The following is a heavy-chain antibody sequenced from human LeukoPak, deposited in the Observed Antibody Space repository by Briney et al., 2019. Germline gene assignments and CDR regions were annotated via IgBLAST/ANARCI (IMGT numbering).Heavy chain of an antibody. Sequence: GGSLRLSCAASGFTFGSYEMNWVRQAPGKGLEWVGRIKSKTDGGATHYAAPVKGRFTISRDDSKNTLYLQMNSLKTEDTAVYYCTTEAYYYDSGAIKYFDYWGQGTLVTVSS. CDR2: IKSKTDGGAT. D-gene: IGHD3-22*01. CDR3: TTEAYYYDSGAIKYFDY. CDR1: GFTFGSYE. J-gene: IGHJ4*02. V-gene: IGHV3-15*01.